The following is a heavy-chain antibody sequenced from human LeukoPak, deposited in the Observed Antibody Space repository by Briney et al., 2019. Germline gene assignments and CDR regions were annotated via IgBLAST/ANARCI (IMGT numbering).Heavy chain of an antibody. Sequence: SETLSLTCTVSGGSISTYYWNWIRQPPGKGLEWIGYIYNSGSSTIYNPSLKSRVTISVDTSKNLFSLRLSSVTVAATALYFYVRERELNYWGQGTLVNVSS. CDR3: VRERELNY. V-gene: IGHV4-59*13. J-gene: IGHJ4*02. CDR2: IYNSGSST. D-gene: IGHD3-10*01. CDR1: GGSISTYY.